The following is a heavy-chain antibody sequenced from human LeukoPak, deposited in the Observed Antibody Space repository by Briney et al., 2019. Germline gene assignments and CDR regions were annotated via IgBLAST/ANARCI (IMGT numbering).Heavy chain of an antibody. Sequence: SETLSLTCTVSGGSINTYYWSWIRQPPGKGLEWIGYIYYSGSTNYNPSLKSRVTLSMDTSKNQFSLKLSSVTAADTAVYYCAREMLREKGVLNYWGQGTLVTVSS. CDR3: AREMLREKGVLNY. D-gene: IGHD3-16*01. J-gene: IGHJ4*02. V-gene: IGHV4-59*12. CDR2: IYYSGST. CDR1: GGSINTYY.